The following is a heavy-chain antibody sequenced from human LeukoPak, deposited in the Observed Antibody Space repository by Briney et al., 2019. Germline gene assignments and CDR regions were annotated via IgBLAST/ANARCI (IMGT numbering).Heavy chain of an antibody. V-gene: IGHV3-9*01. CDR2: ISWNSGTI. D-gene: IGHD6-19*01. Sequence: GGSLRLSCAASGFTFDNYAMNWVRHVPGKGLGWISLISWNSGTIGYADSVKGRFTISRDNANNFLYLQMNSLRAEDTALYYCARAYKDRSLAGKKEFFQHWGQGTLVTVSS. J-gene: IGHJ1*01. CDR1: GFTFDNYA. CDR3: ARAYKDRSLAGKKEFFQH.